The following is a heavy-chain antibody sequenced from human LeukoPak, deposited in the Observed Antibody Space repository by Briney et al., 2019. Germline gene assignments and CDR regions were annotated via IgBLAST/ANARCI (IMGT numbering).Heavy chain of an antibody. J-gene: IGHJ4*02. CDR1: GFTFDDYA. Sequence: PGGSLRLSCAASGFTFDDYAMHWVRQAPGKGLEWVSGISWNSGSIGYADSVKGRFTISRDNAKNSLYLQMNSLRAEDTALYYCAKGPYYYDSSGHFDYWGQGTLVTVSS. CDR2: ISWNSGSI. D-gene: IGHD3-22*01. CDR3: AKGPYYYDSSGHFDY. V-gene: IGHV3-9*01.